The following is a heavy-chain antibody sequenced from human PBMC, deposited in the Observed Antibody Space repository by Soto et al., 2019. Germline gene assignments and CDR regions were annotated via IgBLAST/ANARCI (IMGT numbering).Heavy chain of an antibody. CDR3: ARDPPLSMIVVVGVDDF. CDR1: VFTLTNEN. J-gene: IGHJ4*02. D-gene: IGHD3-22*01. CDR2: ISSRSTFI. Sequence: EVQLVESGGGLVKPGGSLRLSCTVLVFTLTNENMNWVRQAPGKGLEWVSSISSRSTFINYADSVKGRFTISRDNDKGLVYLQMNSLRAEDTAVYYCARDPPLSMIVVVGVDDFWGQGTLVTVSS. V-gene: IGHV3-21*06.